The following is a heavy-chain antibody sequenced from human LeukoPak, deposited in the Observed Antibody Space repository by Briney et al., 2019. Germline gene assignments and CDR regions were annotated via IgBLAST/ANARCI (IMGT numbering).Heavy chain of an antibody. CDR2: IIPIFDTP. Sequence: ASVKVSCKASGGTFSNYAISWVRQAPGQGLEWMGGIIPIFDTPNFAQKFQGRVTITADKSTSTAYMELSRLRSEDTAVYYCARGIGCGGGSCPISHYYYHYYMDVWGKGTTVTVSS. CDR1: GGTFSNYA. J-gene: IGHJ6*03. V-gene: IGHV1-69*06. CDR3: ARGIGCGGGSCPISHYYYHYYMDV. D-gene: IGHD2-15*01.